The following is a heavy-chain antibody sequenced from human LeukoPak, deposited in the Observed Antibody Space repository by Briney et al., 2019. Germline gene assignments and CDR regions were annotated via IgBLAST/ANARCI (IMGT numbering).Heavy chain of an antibody. CDR3: AIMHGYYDGTGYWVQ. CDR1: GFTFSNYA. V-gene: IGHV3-23*01. J-gene: IGHJ1*01. Sequence: PGGSLRLSCAASGFTFSNYAMSWVRQAPGKGLEWVSFITTNGGRTSYADSVEGRFTISRDNPRNTLYMQMNSLRDEDTAVYYCAIMHGYYDGTGYWVQWGQGTLVTVSS. CDR2: ITTNGGRT. D-gene: IGHD3-22*01.